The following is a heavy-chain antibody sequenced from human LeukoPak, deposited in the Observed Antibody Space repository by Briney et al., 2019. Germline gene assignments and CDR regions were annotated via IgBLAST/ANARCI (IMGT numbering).Heavy chain of an antibody. CDR2: ISAYNGNT. V-gene: IGHV1-18*01. Sequence: ASVKVSCKASGYTFTSYGVSWVRQAPGQGLEWMGLISAYNGNTNYAQKLQGRVTMTTDTSTSTAYMELRSLRSDDTAVYYCARGQLLWFGERAGYFDYWGRGTLVTVSS. CDR3: ARGQLLWFGERAGYFDY. D-gene: IGHD3-10*01. CDR1: GYTFTSYG. J-gene: IGHJ4*02.